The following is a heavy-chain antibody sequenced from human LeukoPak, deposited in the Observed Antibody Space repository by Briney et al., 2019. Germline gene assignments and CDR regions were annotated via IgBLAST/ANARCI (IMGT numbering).Heavy chain of an antibody. V-gene: IGHV3-23*01. CDR1: GFTFSTFA. CDR2: ISGSAAGT. J-gene: IGHJ4*02. CDR3: TSSYATPGYSSGSFDD. D-gene: IGHD3-22*01. Sequence: GGSLRLSCAASGFTFSTFAMTWVRQPPGKGLEWVSLISGSAAGTYYADSVKGRFTISRDNSKNTLYLQMNSLRAEDTAVYYCTSSYATPGYSSGSFDDWGQGALVIVSS.